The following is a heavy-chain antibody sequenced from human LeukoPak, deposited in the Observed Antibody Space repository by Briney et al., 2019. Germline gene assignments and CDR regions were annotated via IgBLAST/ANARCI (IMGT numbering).Heavy chain of an antibody. CDR2: IKQDGSEK. Sequence: GGSLRLSCAASGFIFSSYWMSWVRQVPGKGLEWVASIKQDGSEKYYVDSVKGRFTISRDNAKNSLYLQMISLRDDDTAVYYCAREVPHDSSHNDAFDIWGQGTMVTVSS. CDR3: AREVPHDSSHNDAFDI. CDR1: GFIFSSYW. D-gene: IGHD3-22*01. J-gene: IGHJ3*02. V-gene: IGHV3-7*01.